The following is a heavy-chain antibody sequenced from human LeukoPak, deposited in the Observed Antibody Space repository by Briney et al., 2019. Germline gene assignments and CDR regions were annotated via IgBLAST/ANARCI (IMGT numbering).Heavy chain of an antibody. CDR3: TRDLPVPSLVRGIIIYGLIDY. D-gene: IGHD3-10*01. J-gene: IGHJ4*02. CDR2: ISPNGDTI. Sequence: GGSLRLSCEGSGFTFSSISMNWVRQAPGKGLDCVSSISPNGDTIYHDDSVKGRFTTSRDNAKSLLYLEMNSLRVEDTAVYYCTRDLPVPSLVRGIIIYGLIDYWGQGTLVTVSS. V-gene: IGHV3-21*06. CDR1: GFTFSSIS.